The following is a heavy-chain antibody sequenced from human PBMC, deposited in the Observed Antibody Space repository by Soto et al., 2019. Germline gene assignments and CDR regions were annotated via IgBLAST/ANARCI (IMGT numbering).Heavy chain of an antibody. CDR3: AKILQLGDSAYYYYGMDV. J-gene: IGHJ6*02. CDR2: ISYDGSNK. V-gene: IGHV3-30*18. CDR1: GFTFSSYG. Sequence: QVQLVESGGGVVQPGRSLRLSCAASGFTFSSYGMHWVRQAPGKGLEWVAVISYDGSNKYYADSVKGRFTISRDNSKNTLYLQMNSLRAEDTAVYYCAKILQLGDSAYYYYGMDVGGQGTTVTVSS. D-gene: IGHD2-21*02.